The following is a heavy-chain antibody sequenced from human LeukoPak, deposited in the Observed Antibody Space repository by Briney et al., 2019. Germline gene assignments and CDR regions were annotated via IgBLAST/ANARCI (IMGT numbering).Heavy chain of an antibody. V-gene: IGHV3-23*01. CDR2: ISGSGGST. CDR3: AKDSLPSWYYYDSSGYYRLPYFDY. D-gene: IGHD3-22*01. J-gene: IGHJ4*02. Sequence: GGSLRLSCAASGFTFSSYAMSWVRQAPGKGLEWVSAISGSGGSTYYADSVKGRFTISRDNSKNTLYLQMNSLRAEDTAVYYCAKDSLPSWYYYDSSGYYRLPYFDYWGQGTLVTVSS. CDR1: GFTFSSYA.